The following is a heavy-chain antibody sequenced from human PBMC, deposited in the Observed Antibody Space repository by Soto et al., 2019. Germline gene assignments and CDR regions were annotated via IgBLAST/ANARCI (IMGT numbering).Heavy chain of an antibody. CDR3: ARGDSPYVWFNEF. D-gene: IGHD3-22*01. J-gene: IGHJ4*02. Sequence: QEQLVQSGAEVKRPGSSVKVSCKDSGGLFSSYAISWVRQAPGQGLEWMGGIIPVFGTPYYAQNFQGRVTISGDDSTNTAYLELSSLTSGDPAMYYCARGDSPYVWFNEFWGPGSLVTVSS. CDR2: IIPVFGTP. V-gene: IGHV1-69*01. CDR1: GGLFSSYA.